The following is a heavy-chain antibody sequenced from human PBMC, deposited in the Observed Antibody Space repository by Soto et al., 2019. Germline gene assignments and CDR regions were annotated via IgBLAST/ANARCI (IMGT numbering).Heavy chain of an antibody. CDR1: GDTFNSYV. CDR2: IIPIIGVT. V-gene: IGHV1-69*17. CDR3: GRESLGAKGADH. D-gene: IGHD3-16*01. J-gene: IGHJ4*02. Sequence: QVQLVQSGAEVKRPGSSVKVSCESSGDTFNSYVISWVRQAPGQGLEWMGGIIPIIGVTHYAQKFQGRVTISALSSTGTAYMSLTNLGFEDTVLYGCGRESLGAKGADHWGQGTLVTVSS.